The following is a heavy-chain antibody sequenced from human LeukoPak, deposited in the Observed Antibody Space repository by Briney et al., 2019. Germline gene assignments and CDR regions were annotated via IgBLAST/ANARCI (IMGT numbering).Heavy chain of an antibody. V-gene: IGHV4-59*01. Sequence: SETLSLTCTVSGGSISSYYWSWIRQPPGKGLEWIGYSHYSGITNYNPSLKSRVTISVDTSKNQFSLKLSSVTAADTAVYYCARVKKYSSSSGTNYFHMDVWGKGATVTVSS. J-gene: IGHJ6*03. CDR2: SHYSGIT. CDR1: GGSISSYY. CDR3: ARVKKYSSSSGTNYFHMDV. D-gene: IGHD6-6*01.